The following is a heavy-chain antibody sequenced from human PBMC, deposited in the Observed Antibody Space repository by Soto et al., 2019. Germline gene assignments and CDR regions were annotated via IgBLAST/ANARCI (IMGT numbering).Heavy chain of an antibody. D-gene: IGHD3-16*01. CDR3: ATMGGPWTFDY. V-gene: IGHV3-7*05. CDR2: IKQDGSEN. CDR1: GFTFSSYW. J-gene: IGHJ4*02. Sequence: GGSLRLSCAASGFTFSSYWMTWVRQAPGKGLEWVANIKQDGSENYYVDSVKGRFTISRDDAKNSLYLQMNSLRAEDTAVYYCATMGGPWTFDYWGQGTLVTVSS.